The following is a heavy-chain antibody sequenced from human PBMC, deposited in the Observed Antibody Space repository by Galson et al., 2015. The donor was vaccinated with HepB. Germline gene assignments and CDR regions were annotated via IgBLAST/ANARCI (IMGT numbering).Heavy chain of an antibody. D-gene: IGHD3-3*01. Sequence: SVKVSCKVSGYTLTEFSMHWVRQAPGGRLEWLGGFDPENSETIYAQKFRGRVTMTEDASTDTAYMQLSRLRSEDTAIHYCATSNYDFNSRLFDYWGQGTLVTVSS. CDR1: GYTLTEFS. CDR2: FDPENSET. V-gene: IGHV1-24*01. CDR3: ATSNYDFNSRLFDY. J-gene: IGHJ4*02.